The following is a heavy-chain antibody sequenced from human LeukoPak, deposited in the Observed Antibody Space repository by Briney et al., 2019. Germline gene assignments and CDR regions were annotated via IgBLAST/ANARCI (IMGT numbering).Heavy chain of an antibody. CDR1: GFTFSNYA. D-gene: IGHD1-26*01. J-gene: IGHJ4*02. CDR3: AKDHHRSIVGATLDY. V-gene: IGHV3-23*01. Sequence: GGSLRLSCAASGFTFSNYAMSWVRQAPGKGLEWVSGIGNSGGNTYYADSVKGRFTISRDNSKNTLYLHMNSLRAEDTAVYYCAKDHHRSIVGATLDYWGQGTLVTVSS. CDR2: IGNSGGNT.